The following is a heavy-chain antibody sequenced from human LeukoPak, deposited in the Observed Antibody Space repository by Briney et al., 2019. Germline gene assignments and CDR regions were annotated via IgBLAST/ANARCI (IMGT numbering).Heavy chain of an antibody. CDR2: ISGSGGST. V-gene: IGHV3-23*01. J-gene: IGHJ4*02. CDR3: AREFGSYSSSYTLGY. CDR1: GFTFSSYA. Sequence: PGGSLRLSCAASGFTFSSYAMSWVRQAPGKGLEWVSAISGSGGSTYYADSVKGRFTISRDNSKNTLYLQMNSLRAEDTAVYYCAREFGSYSSSYTLGYWGQGTLVTVSS. D-gene: IGHD6-13*01.